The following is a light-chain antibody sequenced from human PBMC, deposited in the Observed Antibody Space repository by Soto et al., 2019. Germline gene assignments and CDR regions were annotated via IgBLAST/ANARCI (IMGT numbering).Light chain of an antibody. Sequence: EIVLTQSPATLSLSPWERATLSCRASQSVSSYLAWYQQKAGQAPRPLIYDASNRATGIPARFSGSGSGTDFTLTISRLEPEDFAVYYCQQYKTFGQGTKVDIK. V-gene: IGKV3-11*01. CDR1: QSVSSY. CDR3: QQYKT. J-gene: IGKJ1*01. CDR2: DAS.